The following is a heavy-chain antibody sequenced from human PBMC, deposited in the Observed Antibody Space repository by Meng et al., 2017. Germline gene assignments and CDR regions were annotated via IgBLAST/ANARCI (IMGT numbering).Heavy chain of an antibody. Sequence: GESLKISCKVSGYTLTELSMHWVRQAPGKGLEWMGGFDPEDGETIYAQKFQGRVTMTEDTSTDTAYMELSSLRSEDTAVYYCATDGSTRNYYYGMDVWGQGTTVTVSS. V-gene: IGHV1-24*01. CDR1: GYTLTELS. J-gene: IGHJ6*02. D-gene: IGHD2-2*01. CDR2: FDPEDGET. CDR3: ATDGSTRNYYYGMDV.